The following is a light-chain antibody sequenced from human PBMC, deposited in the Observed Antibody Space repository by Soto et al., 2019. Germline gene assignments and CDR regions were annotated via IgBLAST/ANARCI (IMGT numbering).Light chain of an antibody. J-gene: IGLJ2*01. V-gene: IGLV2-8*01. CDR2: DVI. CDR3: RSHAGAKNVV. Sequence: QSALTQPPSASGSPGQSVTISCTGTSSDVGGGDHVSWYQQHPGKVPKLMIYDVIKRPSGVPDRFSGSKSGNTASLTVSGLQAEDEADYYCRSHAGAKNVVFGGGTKVTVL. CDR1: SSDVGGGDH.